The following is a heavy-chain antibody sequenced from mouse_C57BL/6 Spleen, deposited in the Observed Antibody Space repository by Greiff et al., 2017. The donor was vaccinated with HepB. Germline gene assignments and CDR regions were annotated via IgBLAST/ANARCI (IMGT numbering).Heavy chain of an antibody. Sequence: EVQLQQSGPELVKPGASVKISCKASGYTFTDYYMNWVKQSHGKSLEWIGDINPNNGGTSYNQKFKGKATLTVDKSSSTAYMELRSLTSEDSAVYYCARKSVTTHWYFDVWGTGTTVTVSS. CDR3: ARKSVTTHWYFDV. V-gene: IGHV1-26*01. CDR1: GYTFTDYY. J-gene: IGHJ1*03. CDR2: INPNNGGT. D-gene: IGHD2-2*01.